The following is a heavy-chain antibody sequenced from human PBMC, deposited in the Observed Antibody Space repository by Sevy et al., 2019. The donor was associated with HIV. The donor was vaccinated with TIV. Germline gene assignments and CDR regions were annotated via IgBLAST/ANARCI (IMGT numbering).Heavy chain of an antibody. V-gene: IGHV3-15*01. CDR2: IKSNIDGAAI. J-gene: IGHJ4*02. CDR1: EFIFNDAW. Sequence: GGSLRLSCVASEFIFNDAWMHWVRQAPGKGLEWVGRIKSNIDGAAIDYAAPVKGRFTISRDDSKNTVFLQMNSLKSEDTAVYFCTTKGRDCGGIGCQISGGQGTQVTVSS. CDR3: TTKGRDCGGIGCQIS. D-gene: IGHD2-21*01.